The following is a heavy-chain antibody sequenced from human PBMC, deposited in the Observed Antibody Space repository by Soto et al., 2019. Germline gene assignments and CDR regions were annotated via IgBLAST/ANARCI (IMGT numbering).Heavy chain of an antibody. D-gene: IGHD2-2*02. CDR2: ISSSSSTI. CDR3: ARGLKNQPLLYLLHRLNTFDY. CDR1: GFTFSSYS. Sequence: GGSLRLSCAASGFTFSSYSMNWVRQAPGKGLERVSYISSSSSTIYYADSVKGRFTISRDNAKNSLYLQMNSLRAEDTAVYYCARGLKNQPLLYLLHRLNTFDYWGQGTLVTVSS. J-gene: IGHJ4*02. V-gene: IGHV3-48*01.